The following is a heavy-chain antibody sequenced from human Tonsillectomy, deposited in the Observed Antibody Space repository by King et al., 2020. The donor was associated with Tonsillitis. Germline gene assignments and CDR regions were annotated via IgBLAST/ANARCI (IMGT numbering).Heavy chain of an antibody. J-gene: IGHJ6*04. CDR2: IKHSGGT. Sequence: GTRGLRCRVAGGARSGYEWGGSSEWAGKGRGWRGEIKHSGGTNYYPSLKSRVNIAVDMSKKQFSLQLTSVTAADTAMYYCVRDGLGSLRFSDVWGKGTTVTVSS. CDR3: VRDGLGSLRFSDV. V-gene: IGHV4-34*01. D-gene: IGHD3-3*01. CDR1: GGARSGYE.